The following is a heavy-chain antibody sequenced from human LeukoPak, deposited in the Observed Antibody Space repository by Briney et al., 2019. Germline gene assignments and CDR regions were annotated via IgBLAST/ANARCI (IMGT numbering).Heavy chain of an antibody. CDR1: GGTFSSYA. CDR2: IIPIFGTA. V-gene: IGHV1-69*13. Sequence: SVKVSCKASGGTFSSYAISWVRQAPGQGLDWMGGIIPIFGTANYAQKFQGRVTITADESTSTAYMELSSLRSEDTAVYYCARARLVATKGPSEFWGQGTLVTVSS. D-gene: IGHD5-12*01. J-gene: IGHJ4*02. CDR3: ARARLVATKGPSEF.